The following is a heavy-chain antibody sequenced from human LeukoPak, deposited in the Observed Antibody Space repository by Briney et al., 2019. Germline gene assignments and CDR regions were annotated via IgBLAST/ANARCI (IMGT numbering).Heavy chain of an antibody. CDR3: ACYYGDISEYFQH. D-gene: IGHD4-17*01. J-gene: IGHJ1*01. V-gene: IGHV5-51*01. CDR1: GYSFTSYW. CDR2: IYPGDSDT. Sequence: GESLKISCKGSGYSFTSYWIGWVRQMPGKGLEWMGIIYPGDSDTRYSPSFQGQVTISADKSISTAYLQWSSLKASDTAMYHCACYYGDISEYFQHWGQGTLVTVSS.